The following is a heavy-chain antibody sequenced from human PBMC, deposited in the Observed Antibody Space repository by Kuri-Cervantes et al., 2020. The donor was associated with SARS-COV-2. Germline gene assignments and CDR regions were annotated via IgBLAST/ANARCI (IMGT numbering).Heavy chain of an antibody. V-gene: IGHV1-46*01. CDR3: ARWGNYYDFWSGNNWFDP. CDR2: INPSGGST. Sequence: ASVKVSCKVSGYTFTSYYMHWVRQAPGQGLEWMGIINPSGGSTSYAQKFQGRVTITADKSTSTAYMELSSLRSEDTAVYYCARWGNYYDFWSGNNWFDPWGQGTLVTVSS. CDR1: GYTFTSYY. J-gene: IGHJ5*02. D-gene: IGHD3-3*01.